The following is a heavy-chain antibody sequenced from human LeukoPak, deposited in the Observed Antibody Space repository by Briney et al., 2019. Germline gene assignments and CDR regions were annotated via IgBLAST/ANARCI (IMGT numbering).Heavy chain of an antibody. Sequence: SETLSLTCTVSGGSISTSRYYWGWIRQPPGKGLEWIGSIYYSGSTYYNPSLRSRVTISVDTSKNQFSLKLSSVTAADTAVYYCAREVAGLDYWGQGTLVTVSS. CDR1: GGSISTSRYY. CDR2: IYYSGST. D-gene: IGHD6-19*01. CDR3: AREVAGLDY. J-gene: IGHJ4*02. V-gene: IGHV4-39*07.